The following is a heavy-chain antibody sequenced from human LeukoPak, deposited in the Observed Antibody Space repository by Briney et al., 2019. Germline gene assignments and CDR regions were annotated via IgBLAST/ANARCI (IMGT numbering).Heavy chain of an antibody. J-gene: IGHJ3*02. CDR1: GYSFTSYW. D-gene: IGHD3-3*01. CDR3: ARRDFWSDPAAFDI. V-gene: IGHV5-51*01. CDR2: IYSGDSDT. Sequence: GESLKISCKGSGYSFTSYWIGWVRQMPGKGLEWMGIIYSGDSDTRYGPSFQGQVTISADKSISTAYLQWSSLKASDTAMYYCARRDFWSDPAAFDIWGQGTMVTVSS.